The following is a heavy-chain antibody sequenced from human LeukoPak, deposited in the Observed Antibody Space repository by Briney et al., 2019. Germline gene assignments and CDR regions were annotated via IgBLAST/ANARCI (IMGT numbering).Heavy chain of an antibody. CDR3: AKAGYASPHDY. CDR1: GFTFSNYA. J-gene: IGHJ4*02. D-gene: IGHD2-2*03. V-gene: IGHV3-23*01. Sequence: GGSLRLSCAASGFTFSNYAMTWVRQAPGKGLEWVSTIHGIPGGGTAYYADSVQGRFTSSRDNSKNTLYLQMNSLRAEDMATYYCAKAGYASPHDYWGQGTLVTVSS. CDR2: IHGIPGGGTA.